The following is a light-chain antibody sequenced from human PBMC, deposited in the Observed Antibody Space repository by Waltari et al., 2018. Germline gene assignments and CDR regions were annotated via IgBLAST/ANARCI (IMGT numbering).Light chain of an antibody. V-gene: IGKV1-NL1*01. CDR3: QQYYFTPYT. CDR1: QGISNS. Sequence: DIQMTQSPSSLSASVGDRVTITCRASQGISNSLAWYQQKPGNAHKLLLYGASRLESGVPPRFSGSGSGTDYTLTISSLQPDDFATYYCQQYYFTPYTFGQGTKLDIK. CDR2: GAS. J-gene: IGKJ2*01.